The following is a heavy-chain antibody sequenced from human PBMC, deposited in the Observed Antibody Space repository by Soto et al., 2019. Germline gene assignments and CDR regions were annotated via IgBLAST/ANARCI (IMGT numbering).Heavy chain of an antibody. D-gene: IGHD2-2*01. V-gene: IGHV4-31*03. Sequence: SETPSLTCTVSGGSISSGGYYWSWIRQHPGKGLEWIGYIYYSGSTYYNPSLKSRVTISVDTSKNQFSLKLSSVTAADTAVYYCARDRRPPDIVVVPAANDDAFDIWGQGTMVTVSS. CDR1: GGSISSGGYY. CDR2: IYYSGST. J-gene: IGHJ3*02. CDR3: ARDRRPPDIVVVPAANDDAFDI.